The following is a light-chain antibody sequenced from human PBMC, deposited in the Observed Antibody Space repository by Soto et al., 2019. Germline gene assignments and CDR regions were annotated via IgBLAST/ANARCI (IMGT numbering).Light chain of an antibody. CDR1: SSDVGSYNL. CDR3: CSYAGISTWV. J-gene: IGLJ3*02. V-gene: IGLV2-23*02. Sequence: QSALTQPACVSGSPGQSITISCTGTSSDVGSYNLVSWYQQHPGKAPKLMIYEVSKGPSGVSNRFSGSKSGNTASLTISGLQAEDEADYYCCSYAGISTWVFGGGTKLTVL. CDR2: EVS.